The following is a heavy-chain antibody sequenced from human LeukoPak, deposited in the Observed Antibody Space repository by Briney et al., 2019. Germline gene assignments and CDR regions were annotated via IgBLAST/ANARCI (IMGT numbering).Heavy chain of an antibody. CDR3: AKDIPGVDYAFDI. J-gene: IGHJ3*02. D-gene: IGHD3-10*01. Sequence: GRSLRLSCAASGFTFDDYAMHWVRQAPGKGLEWVSGISWNSGSIGYADSVKGRFTISRDNAKNSLYLQMNSLRAEDTALYYCAKDIPGVDYAFDIWGQGTMVTVSS. CDR2: ISWNSGSI. CDR1: GFTFDDYA. V-gene: IGHV3-9*01.